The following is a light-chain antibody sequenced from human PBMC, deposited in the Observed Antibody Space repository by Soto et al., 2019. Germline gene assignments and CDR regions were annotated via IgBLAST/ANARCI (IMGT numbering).Light chain of an antibody. CDR2: AAS. V-gene: IGKV1-39*01. CDR3: QQIHSTSSYT. J-gene: IGKJ2*01. Sequence: DIQMTQSPSSLSASVGDRVTITCRASQNIRNYLNWYQQRPGKTPNLLVYAASNLRSGVPTRFSGSGSGTDFTLTISSLQPEDFGTCCCQQIHSTSSYTFGQGSRVDVK. CDR1: QNIRNY.